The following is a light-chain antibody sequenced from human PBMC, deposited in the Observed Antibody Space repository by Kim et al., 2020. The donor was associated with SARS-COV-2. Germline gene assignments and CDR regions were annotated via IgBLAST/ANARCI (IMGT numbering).Light chain of an antibody. CDR3: QAWDSNHMV. CDR2: QDS. CDR1: KLGDKY. Sequence: SYELTQPPSVSVSPGQTASITCSGDKLGDKYACWYQQKPGQSPVLVIYQDSKRPSGIPERFSGSNSGNTATLTISGTQAMDEADYYCQAWDSNHMVFGGGTQLTVL. J-gene: IGLJ2*01. V-gene: IGLV3-1*01.